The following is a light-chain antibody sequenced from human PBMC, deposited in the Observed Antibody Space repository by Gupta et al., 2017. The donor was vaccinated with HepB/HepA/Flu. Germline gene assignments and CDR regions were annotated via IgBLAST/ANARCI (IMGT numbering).Light chain of an antibody. J-gene: IGLJ2*01. V-gene: IGLV1-40*01. Sequence: QSVLTQPPSVSGAPGQRVTISCTGSSSNIGAGYDVHWYQQLPGTAPNLLIFGNSNRPSGVPDRFSGSKSGTSASPAITGLQAEDEADYYCQSYDNSLSADVVFGGGTKLTVL. CDR3: QSYDNSLSADVV. CDR1: SSNIGAGYD. CDR2: GNS.